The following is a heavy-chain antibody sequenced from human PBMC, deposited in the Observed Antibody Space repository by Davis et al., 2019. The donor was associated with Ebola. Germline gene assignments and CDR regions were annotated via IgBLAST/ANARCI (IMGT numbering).Heavy chain of an antibody. J-gene: IGHJ5*02. V-gene: IGHV3-21*01. D-gene: IGHD2-15*01. CDR3: AREVVRAMFDP. CDR2: ISSSSSYI. Sequence: GESLKISCAASGFTFSSYSMNWVRQAPGKGLEWVSSISSSSSYIYYPDPVKGRFTISRDNAKNLLYLQINRLTAEDTAVYYCAREVVRAMFDPWGQGTLVTVSS. CDR1: GFTFSSYS.